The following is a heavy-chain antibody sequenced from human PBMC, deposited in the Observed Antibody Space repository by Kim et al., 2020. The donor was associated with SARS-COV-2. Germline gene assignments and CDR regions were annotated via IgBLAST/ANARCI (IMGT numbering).Heavy chain of an antibody. J-gene: IGHJ6*03. Sequence: DTVKGRFTISRENAKNTLYLQMNSLRAEDTAVYYCARDGGVLRYYYYVDVWGKGTTVTVSS. V-gene: IGHV3-74*01. D-gene: IGHD2-8*02. CDR3: ARDGGVLRYYYYVDV.